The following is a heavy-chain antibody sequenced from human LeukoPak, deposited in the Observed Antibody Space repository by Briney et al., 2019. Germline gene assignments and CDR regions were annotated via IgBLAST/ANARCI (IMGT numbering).Heavy chain of an antibody. J-gene: IGHJ5*02. CDR3: AREALRFPLFDP. Sequence: PGRSLRLSCAASGFAFSTYGMHWVCQAPGKGLEWVAFMSYDGGNKYYADSVKGRFTISRDNAKNTLYLQMNSLRAEDTAVYYCAREALRFPLFDPWGQGTLVTVSS. D-gene: IGHD3-3*01. CDR2: MSYDGGNK. V-gene: IGHV3-33*01. CDR1: GFAFSTYG.